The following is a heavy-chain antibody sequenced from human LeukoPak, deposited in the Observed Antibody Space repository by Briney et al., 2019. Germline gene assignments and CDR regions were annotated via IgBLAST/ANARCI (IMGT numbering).Heavy chain of an antibody. CDR2: IYSGGST. Sequence: GGSLRLSCAVSGFTVSKNYMSWVRQTPGKGLEWVSVIYSGGSTYYADSVKGRITISRDNSKNTLYLQMNSLGADDTAVYYCATASSSGWYSCDYWGQGTLVTVSS. CDR1: GFTVSKNY. D-gene: IGHD6-19*01. V-gene: IGHV3-53*01. J-gene: IGHJ4*02. CDR3: ATASSSGWYSCDY.